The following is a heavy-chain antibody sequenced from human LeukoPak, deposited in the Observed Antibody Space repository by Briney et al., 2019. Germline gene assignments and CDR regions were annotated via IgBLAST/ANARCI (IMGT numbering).Heavy chain of an antibody. CDR1: GFVLRSYW. CDR3: AREGANYQDYFDS. CDR2: IQSDGSRA. D-gene: IGHD4/OR15-4a*01. V-gene: IGHV3-74*01. J-gene: IGHJ4*02. Sequence: GGSLRLSCAGSGFVLRSYWMHWVRQTPGKGLVWVSRIQSDGSRADYADFAKGRFTISRDNARDTVDLQMNSLRAEDTAVYYCAREGANYQDYFDSWGQGTLVTVSS.